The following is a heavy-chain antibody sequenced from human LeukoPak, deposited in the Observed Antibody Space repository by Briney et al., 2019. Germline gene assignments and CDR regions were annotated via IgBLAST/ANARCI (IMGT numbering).Heavy chain of an antibody. Sequence: SVKVSCKASGYTFTGYYMHWVRQAPGQGLEWMGWINPNSGSTNYAQKFQGRVTMTRDTSISTAYMELSRLRSDDTAVYYCARVYTVVAPPDYWGQGTLVTVSS. V-gene: IGHV1-2*02. J-gene: IGHJ4*02. CDR1: GYTFTGYY. CDR3: ARVYTVVAPPDY. CDR2: INPNSGST. D-gene: IGHD2-15*01.